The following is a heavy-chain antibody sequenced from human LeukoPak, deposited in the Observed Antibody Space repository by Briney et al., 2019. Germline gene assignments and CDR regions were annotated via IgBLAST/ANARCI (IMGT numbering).Heavy chain of an antibody. CDR1: EFTFSSYA. CDR3: AKDSSGWSHVYMDV. CDR2: ISAGGGST. V-gene: IGHV3-23*01. J-gene: IGHJ6*03. Sequence: GGSLRLSCAASEFTFSSYAMTWVRQAPGKGLEWVSSISAGGGSTSYADSAKGRLTISRENSKKTVYLQMNSLRAEDTALYYCAKDSSGWSHVYMDVWSKGTTVTVSS. D-gene: IGHD6-19*01.